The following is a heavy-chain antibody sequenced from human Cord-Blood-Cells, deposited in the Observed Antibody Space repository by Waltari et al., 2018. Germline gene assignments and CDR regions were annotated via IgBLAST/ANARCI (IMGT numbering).Heavy chain of an antibody. CDR1: GFTFSDHY. CDR3: ADLGHYYGMDV. CDR2: TRNKANSYTT. V-gene: IGHV3-72*01. J-gene: IGHJ6*02. Sequence: EVQLVESGGGLVQPGGSLRLPCAASGFTFSDHYMDWVRQAPGKGLEWVGRTRNKANSYTTEYAASVKGRFTISRDDSKNSLYLQMNSLKTEDTAVYYCADLGHYYGMDVWGQGTTVTVSS.